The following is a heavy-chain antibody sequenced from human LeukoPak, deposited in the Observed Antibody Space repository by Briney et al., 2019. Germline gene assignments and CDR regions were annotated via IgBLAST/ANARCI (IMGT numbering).Heavy chain of an antibody. CDR3: ARLHYSGYPIDY. D-gene: IGHD5-12*01. Sequence: GRSLRLSCAASGFTFSSYSMNWVRQAPGKGLEWVSSISSSSSYIYYADSVKGRFTISRDNAKNSLYLQMNSLRAEDTAVYYCARLHYSGYPIDYWGQGTLVTVSS. J-gene: IGHJ4*02. V-gene: IGHV3-21*01. CDR1: GFTFSSYS. CDR2: ISSSSSYI.